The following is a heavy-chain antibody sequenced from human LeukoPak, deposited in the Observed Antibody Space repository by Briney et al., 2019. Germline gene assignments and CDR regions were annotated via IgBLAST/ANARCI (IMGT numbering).Heavy chain of an antibody. CDR2: ISHDGNKR. CDR1: GFTFGSYD. CDR3: AKGSTNTLDK. J-gene: IGHJ4*02. Sequence: PGTSLRLSCAASGFTFGSYDLHWVRQAPGKXLEWVALISHDGNKRYYGDSVKGRFAISRDDSKNSLYLQMNSLRPEDTAVYYCAKGSTNTLDKCGQGTLVTVSS. D-gene: IGHD2-8*01. V-gene: IGHV3-30*18.